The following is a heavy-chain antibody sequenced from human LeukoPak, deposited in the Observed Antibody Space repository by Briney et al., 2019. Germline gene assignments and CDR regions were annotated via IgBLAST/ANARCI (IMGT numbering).Heavy chain of an antibody. Sequence: PGRSLRLSCAASGFTFTSYVMNWVRQAPGKRLEWVSAISGSGDSTYYADSVKGRFTISRDNSRNTLYLQMNSLRAEDTAVYYCAKVTYDYVWGSYENWGQGALVTVSS. V-gene: IGHV3-23*01. J-gene: IGHJ4*02. CDR2: ISGSGDST. CDR1: GFTFTSYV. CDR3: AKVTYDYVWGSYEN. D-gene: IGHD3-16*01.